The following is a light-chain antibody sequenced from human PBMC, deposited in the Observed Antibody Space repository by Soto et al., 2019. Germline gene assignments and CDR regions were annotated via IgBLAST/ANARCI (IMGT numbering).Light chain of an antibody. CDR1: QSVSSN. CDR2: GAS. V-gene: IGKV3-15*01. J-gene: IGKJ4*01. Sequence: EIVMTQSPATLSLSPGERATLSCRASQSVSSNLAWYQKKPGQAPRLLIYGASTRATGIPARFSGSGSGTELTLTISSLQSEDFAAYYCQQYNDWRPITFGGGTKVDIK. CDR3: QQYNDWRPIT.